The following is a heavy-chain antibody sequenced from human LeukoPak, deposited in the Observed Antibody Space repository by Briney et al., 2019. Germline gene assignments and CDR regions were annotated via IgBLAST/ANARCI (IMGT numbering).Heavy chain of an antibody. CDR2: ISSSGSYV. CDR1: GFTFSTYS. Sequence: PGGSLRLSCAASGFTFSTYSMNWVRQAPGKGLEWVSSISSSGSYVYYADSVKGRFTISRDNAKNSLYLQMNSLRAEDTALYYCAKAPDSSSWYTPLFDYWGQGTLVTVSS. V-gene: IGHV3-21*04. CDR3: AKAPDSSSWYTPLFDY. D-gene: IGHD6-13*01. J-gene: IGHJ4*02.